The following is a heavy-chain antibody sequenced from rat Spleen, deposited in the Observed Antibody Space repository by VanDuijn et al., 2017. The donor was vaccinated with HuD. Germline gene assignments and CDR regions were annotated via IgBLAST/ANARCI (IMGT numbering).Heavy chain of an antibody. CDR1: GFTFSNYG. CDR3: ARLYRYYYSSDVLYYFDY. J-gene: IGHJ2*01. Sequence: EVQLVESGGGLVQPERSLKLSCAASGFTFSNYGMAWVRQTPTKGLEWVASISTGGGNTYYRDSVKGRFTISRDNAKNTQYLQMDSLRSEDTATYYCARLYRYYYSSDVLYYFDYWGQGVMVTVSS. V-gene: IGHV5S14*01. CDR2: ISTGGGNT. D-gene: IGHD1-1*01.